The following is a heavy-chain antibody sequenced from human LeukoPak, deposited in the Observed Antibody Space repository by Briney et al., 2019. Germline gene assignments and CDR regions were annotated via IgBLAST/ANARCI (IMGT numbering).Heavy chain of an antibody. J-gene: IGHJ1*01. CDR3: ARGAVTTAEYFQH. CDR1: GGSISSYY. D-gene: IGHD4-17*01. CDR2: IYYSGST. V-gene: IGHV4-59*01. Sequence: SETLSLTCTVSGGSISSYYWSWIRQPPGKGLEWIGYIYYSGSTNYNPSLKSRVTTSVDTSKNQFSLKLSSVTAADTAVYYCARGAVTTAEYFQHWGQGTLVTVSS.